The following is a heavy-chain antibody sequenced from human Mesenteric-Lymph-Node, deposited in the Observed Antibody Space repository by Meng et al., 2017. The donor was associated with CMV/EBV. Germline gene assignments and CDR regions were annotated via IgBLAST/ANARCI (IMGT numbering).Heavy chain of an antibody. CDR3: AGAGYSSGWLDF. V-gene: IGHV3-53*01. Sequence: SCAASGFTVKSNYMSWVRQAPGKGLEWVSIIYSGVTAYYADSVKGRFTISRDNSKNSLYLQMNNLRAEDTAVYYCAGAGYSSGWLDFWGQGTLVTVSS. J-gene: IGHJ4*02. CDR2: IYSGVTA. CDR1: GFTVKSNY. D-gene: IGHD6-19*01.